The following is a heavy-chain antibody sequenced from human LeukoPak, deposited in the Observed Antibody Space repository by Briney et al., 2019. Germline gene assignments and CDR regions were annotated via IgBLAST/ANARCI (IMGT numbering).Heavy chain of an antibody. J-gene: IGHJ4*02. CDR3: EGTYYYDSSDDY. V-gene: IGHV3-23*01. CDR2: ISGSGTST. Sequence: PGGSLRLSCAAPGFTFRSYAMSWVRQAPGKGLEWVLAISGSGTSTYYAASVKGRFTISRDNSKNTLYLQMNSLRAEDTAVYYCEGTYYYDSSDDYWGQGTLVTVSS. D-gene: IGHD3-22*01. CDR1: GFTFRSYA.